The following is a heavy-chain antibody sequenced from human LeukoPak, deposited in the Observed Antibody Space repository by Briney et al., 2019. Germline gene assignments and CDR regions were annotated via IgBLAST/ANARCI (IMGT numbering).Heavy chain of an antibody. V-gene: IGHV4-31*03. J-gene: IGHJ3*02. CDR2: IYYSGST. CDR3: ARVTGHDAFDI. CDR1: GGSISSGGYY. D-gene: IGHD7-27*01. Sequence: SSQTLSLTCTVSGGSISSGGYYWSWIRQHPEKGLEWIGYIYYSGSTYYNPSLKSRVTISVDTSKNQFSLKLSSVTAADTAVYYCARVTGHDAFDIWGQETMVTVSS.